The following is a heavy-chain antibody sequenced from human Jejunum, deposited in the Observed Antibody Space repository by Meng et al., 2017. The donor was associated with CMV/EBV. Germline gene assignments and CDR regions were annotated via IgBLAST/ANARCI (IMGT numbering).Heavy chain of an antibody. CDR2: ISSTSSYI. CDR3: ANQQPWNYYYGMEF. J-gene: IGHJ6*02. D-gene: IGHD5-18*01. V-gene: IGHV3-21*01. Sequence: SGFSFSAFNVNWVRQAPGKGLGWVASISSTSSYIYSADSLKGRFTISRDNAKNSLYLQMNSLRAEDTAVYYCANQQPWNYYYGMEFWGQGTTVTVSS. CDR1: GFSFSAFN.